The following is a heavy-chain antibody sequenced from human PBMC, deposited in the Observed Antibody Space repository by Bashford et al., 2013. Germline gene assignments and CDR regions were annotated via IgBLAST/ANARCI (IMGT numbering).Heavy chain of an antibody. V-gene: IGHV4-61*01. Sequence: SETLSLTCTVSGGSVSSGSHHWSWIRQPPGKGLEWIGHSYYSGSNKYNPSLKSRATISVDTSKNQFSLNLSSVTAADTAVYYCAAYVLGAGGRGPWGRGNPGHRLL. J-gene: IGHJ5*02. CDR2: SYYSGSN. D-gene: IGHD3-10*02. CDR1: GGSVSSGSHH. CDR3: AAYVLGAGGRGP.